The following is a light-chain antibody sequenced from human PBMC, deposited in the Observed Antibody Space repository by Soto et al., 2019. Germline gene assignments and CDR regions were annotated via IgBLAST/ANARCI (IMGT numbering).Light chain of an antibody. Sequence: QSALTQPASVSGSPGQSITISCTGTSSDVGGYNYVSWYQQHPGKAPKLMIYDVSNRPSGVSNRFSGSKSGNTASLTISGLQAEDVADYYCSSYTSSSDHVFGPGTKLTVL. J-gene: IGLJ1*01. V-gene: IGLV2-14*01. CDR3: SSYTSSSDHV. CDR2: DVS. CDR1: SSDVGGYNY.